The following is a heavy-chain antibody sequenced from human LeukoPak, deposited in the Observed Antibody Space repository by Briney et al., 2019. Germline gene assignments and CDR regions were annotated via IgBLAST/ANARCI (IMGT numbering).Heavy chain of an antibody. D-gene: IGHD3-3*01. CDR1: GFTVSSNY. CDR3: ARETYDLEWFDP. V-gene: IGHV3-53*01. Sequence: GGSLRLSCAASGFTVSSNYMSWVRQAPGKGLEWVSVIYSGGSTYYADSVKGRFTISRDNSKNTLYLQMNSLRVEDTAVCYCARETYDLEWFDPWGQGTLVTVSS. J-gene: IGHJ5*02. CDR2: IYSGGST.